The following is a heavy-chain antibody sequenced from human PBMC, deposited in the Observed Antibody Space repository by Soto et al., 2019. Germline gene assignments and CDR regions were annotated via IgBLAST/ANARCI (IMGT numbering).Heavy chain of an antibody. J-gene: IGHJ6*02. V-gene: IGHV1-69*01. CDR3: ARMPYRTYYGLES. D-gene: IGHD2-2*01. Sequence: QLQLVQSGAEVKRPGSSVKVSCKPSGDAFNSYSINWVRQAPGLGLEWVGGLIPIYGVLNYAQKFPGRATISAEESLSAAYLELSSLRPADTGVYYCARMPYRTYYGLESWGPGTTVTGSS. CDR1: GDAFNSYS. CDR2: LIPIYGVL.